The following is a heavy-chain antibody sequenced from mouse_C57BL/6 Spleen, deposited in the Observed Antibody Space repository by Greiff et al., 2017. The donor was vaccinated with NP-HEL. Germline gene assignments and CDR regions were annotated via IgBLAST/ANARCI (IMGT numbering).Heavy chain of an antibody. Sequence: EVQLQQSGAELVRPGASVKLSCTASGFNIKDYYMHWVKQRPEQGLEWIGRIDPEAGDTEYAPKFQGKATMTADTSSNTADLQLSSLTSEDTAGYYWTVIYYDHDRDAMDYWGQGASVTVAS. V-gene: IGHV14-1*01. D-gene: IGHD2-4*01. CDR2: IDPEAGDT. CDR3: TVIYYDHDRDAMDY. CDR1: GFNIKDYY. J-gene: IGHJ4*01.